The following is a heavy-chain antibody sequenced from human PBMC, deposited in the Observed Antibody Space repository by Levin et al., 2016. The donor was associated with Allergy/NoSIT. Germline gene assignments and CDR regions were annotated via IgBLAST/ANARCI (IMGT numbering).Heavy chain of an antibody. D-gene: IGHD3-3*01. CDR3: AKIGEGFWSGYSNY. J-gene: IGHJ4*02. CDR2: ISASGGTA. V-gene: IGHV3-23*01. CDR1: GFTFSTYA. Sequence: GESLKISCAASGFTFSTYAMNWVRQAPGKGLEWVSAISASGGTAYYADSVKGRFSISRDNSKNTVYLQMNSLRAEDTAVYYCAKIGEGFWSGYSNYWGQGTLVTVSS.